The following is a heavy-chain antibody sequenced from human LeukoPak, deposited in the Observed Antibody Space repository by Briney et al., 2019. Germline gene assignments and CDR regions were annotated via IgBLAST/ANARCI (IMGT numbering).Heavy chain of an antibody. CDR1: GGSISSSNYY. V-gene: IGHV4-39*01. Sequence: SETLSLTCAVSGGSISSSNYYWGWIRQPPGQGLEWIGSIYYSGNTYYNPSLKSRVTISVDTSKNQFSLKLSSVTAADAAVYYCARGGLYSSGSHFDYWGQGTLVTVSS. CDR3: ARGGLYSSGSHFDY. D-gene: IGHD6-19*01. J-gene: IGHJ4*02. CDR2: IYYSGNT.